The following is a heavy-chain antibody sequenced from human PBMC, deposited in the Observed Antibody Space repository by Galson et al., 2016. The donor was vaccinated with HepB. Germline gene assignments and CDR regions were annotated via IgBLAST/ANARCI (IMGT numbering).Heavy chain of an antibody. V-gene: IGHV4-34*01. J-gene: IGHJ6*02. CDR3: ARAGRHSGYVLLVPRLMDV. D-gene: IGHD5-12*01. Sequence: ETLSLTCGVYGGSFARYYWAWIRQSPAKGLEWIGEFNHSGDTKYNPSLKSRVTISVDTSKKQFSLNLSSLTAADTAVYYCARAGRHSGYVLLVPRLMDVWGQGTTVIVSS. CDR1: GGSFARYY. CDR2: FNHSGDT.